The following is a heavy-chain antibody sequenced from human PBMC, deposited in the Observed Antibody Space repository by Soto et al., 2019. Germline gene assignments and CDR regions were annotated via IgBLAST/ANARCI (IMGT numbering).Heavy chain of an antibody. CDR1: GFTFYDYA. Sequence: PGGSLRLSFAASGFTFYDYAMHWVRQDPGKGLEWVSGINWNRGSIGYADSVKGRFTISRDNAKNSLYLQMTSLRPEDTALYYCAKDYGYAYGFCYGMDVWGQGTTVTVFS. D-gene: IGHD5-18*01. J-gene: IGHJ6*02. CDR3: AKDYGYAYGFCYGMDV. CDR2: INWNRGSI. V-gene: IGHV3-9*01.